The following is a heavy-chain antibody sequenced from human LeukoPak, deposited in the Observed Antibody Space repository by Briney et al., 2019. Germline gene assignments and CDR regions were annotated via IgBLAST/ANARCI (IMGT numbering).Heavy chain of an antibody. D-gene: IGHD5-18*01. J-gene: IGHJ4*02. CDR3: AKDEAYSYGYAY. CDR1: GFTFSSYG. CDR2: IWYDGSNK. V-gene: IGHV3-30*02. Sequence: GGSLRLSCAASGFTFSSYGMHWVRQAPGKGLEWVAVIWYDGSNKYYVDSVKGRFTISRDNSRNTLYLQMNSLRAEDAAVYYCAKDEAYSYGYAYWGQGTLVTVSS.